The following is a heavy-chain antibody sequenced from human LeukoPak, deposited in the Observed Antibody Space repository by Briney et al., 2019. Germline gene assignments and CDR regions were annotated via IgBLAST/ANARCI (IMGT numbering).Heavy chain of an antibody. CDR2: INPNSGGT. CDR1: GYTFTGYY. Sequence: ASVKVSCEASGYTFTGYYMHWVRQAPGQGLEWMGWINPNSGGTNYAQKFQGRVTMTRDTSISTAYMELSRLRSDDTAVYYCARDRDTAMVNNWFDPWGQGTLVTVSS. D-gene: IGHD5-18*01. CDR3: ARDRDTAMVNNWFDP. V-gene: IGHV1-2*02. J-gene: IGHJ5*02.